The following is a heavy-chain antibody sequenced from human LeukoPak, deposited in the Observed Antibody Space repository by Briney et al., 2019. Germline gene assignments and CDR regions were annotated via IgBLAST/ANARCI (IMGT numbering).Heavy chain of an antibody. CDR2: IYYSGST. CDR3: ARDIGIAAAGLGMDV. J-gene: IGHJ6*02. V-gene: IGHV4-59*12. CDR1: GGSISSYY. Sequence: PSETLSLTCTVSGGSISSYYWSWIRQPPGKGLEWIGYIYYSGSTNYNPSLKSRVTISVATSKTQFSLKLSSVTAADTAVYYCARDIGIAAAGLGMDVWGQGTTVTVSS. D-gene: IGHD6-13*01.